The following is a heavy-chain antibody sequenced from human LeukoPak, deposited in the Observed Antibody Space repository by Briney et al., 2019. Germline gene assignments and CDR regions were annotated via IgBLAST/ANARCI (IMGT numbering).Heavy chain of an antibody. D-gene: IGHD3-10*01. V-gene: IGHV1-46*01. CDR3: ARDPSYYGSGSYPFDY. J-gene: IGHJ4*02. Sequence: ASVKVSCKASGYTFTSYYMHWVRQAPGQGLEWMGIINPSGGSTSYAQKFQGRVTMTRDTSTSKVYMELSSLRSEDTAVYYCARDPSYYGSGSYPFDYWGQGTLVTVSS. CDR1: GYTFTSYY. CDR2: INPSGGST.